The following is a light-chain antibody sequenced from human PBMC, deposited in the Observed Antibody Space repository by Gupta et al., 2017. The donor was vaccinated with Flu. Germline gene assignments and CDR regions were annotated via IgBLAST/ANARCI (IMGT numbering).Light chain of an antibody. J-gene: IGLJ3*02. CDR1: SSDIGGYNY. CDR3: RSYRRSSTWV. V-gene: IGLV2-14*03. Sequence: QSALTQPASVSGSPGQSITLSCTGTSSDIGGYNYVSWYRQHPGQAPQLLIYDVTNRPLGVSARFSGSKSGNTASLTISGLQAEDEATYYCRSYRRSSTWVFGAGTKVTVL. CDR2: DVT.